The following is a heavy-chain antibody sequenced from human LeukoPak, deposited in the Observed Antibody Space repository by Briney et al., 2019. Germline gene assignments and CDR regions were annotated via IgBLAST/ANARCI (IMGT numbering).Heavy chain of an antibody. CDR2: ISSSCSTI. D-gene: IGHD2-15*01. CDR1: GFTFNDYY. CDR3: ARVYYCSGGSCYSYYHYYMDV. V-gene: IGHV3-11*04. Sequence: GGPLRLSCAASGFTFNDYYIRWLRQAPGKGLEWVSSISSSCSTIYYADSVKGRFTISRDNAKNSRYLQMNSLRAEDTAVYYCARVYYCSGGSCYSYYHYYMDVRGKGTTVTVSS. J-gene: IGHJ6*03.